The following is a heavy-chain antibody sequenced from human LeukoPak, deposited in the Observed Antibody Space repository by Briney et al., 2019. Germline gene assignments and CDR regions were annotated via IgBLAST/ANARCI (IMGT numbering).Heavy chain of an antibody. D-gene: IGHD6-6*01. V-gene: IGHV3-7*01. CDR2: IKQDGSEN. CDR1: GFTFSSYW. CDR3: ARVVRRYSSSSSYFDY. J-gene: IGHJ4*02. Sequence: GGSLRLSCAASGFTFSSYWMSWVRQAPGKGLEWVANIKQDGSENYYVDSVKGRFTISRDNAKNSLYLQMNSLRAEDTAVYYCARVVRRYSSSSSYFDYWGQGTLVTVSS.